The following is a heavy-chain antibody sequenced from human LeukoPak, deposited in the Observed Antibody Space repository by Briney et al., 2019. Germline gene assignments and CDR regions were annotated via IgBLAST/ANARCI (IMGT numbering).Heavy chain of an antibody. CDR3: AREGTSGTHLNWFDP. V-gene: IGHV4-59*01. D-gene: IGHD1-1*01. CDR1: GFTFSSYW. J-gene: IGHJ5*02. Sequence: GSLRLSCAASGFTFSSYWMSWIRQPPGKGLEWIGHIYGSGSTNYNPSLKSRVTLSVDTSKNQFSLKLSSVTAADTAVYYCAREGTSGTHLNWFDPWGQGTLVTVSS. CDR2: IYGSGST.